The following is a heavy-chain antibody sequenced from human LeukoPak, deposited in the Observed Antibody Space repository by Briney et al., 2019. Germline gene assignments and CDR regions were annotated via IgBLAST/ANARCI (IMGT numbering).Heavy chain of an antibody. CDR1: GGSIGSSSYY. J-gene: IGHJ2*01. D-gene: IGHD3-22*01. Sequence: SETLSLTCTVSGGSIGSSSYYWGWIRQPPGKGLEWIGSIYYSGSTYYNPSLKSRVTISVDTSKNQFSLKLSSVTAADTAVYYCARGLSMIVVVVHDWYFDLWGRGTLVTVSS. CDR3: ARGLSMIVVVVHDWYFDL. V-gene: IGHV4-39*01. CDR2: IYYSGST.